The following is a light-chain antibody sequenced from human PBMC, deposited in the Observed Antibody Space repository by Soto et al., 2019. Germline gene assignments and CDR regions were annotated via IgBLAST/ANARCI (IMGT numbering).Light chain of an antibody. Sequence: EIELPRSPGTLSLSPGARATLSSGASHGVRNHYLAWSQQKPGQAPRLVXYCASNRATGILERFSGSGSGTDFTLTISRLEPEAFAVYYCQQRSVWPPSTFGPGTRLKI. CDR2: CAS. V-gene: IGKV3D-20*02. CDR3: QQRSVWPPST. CDR1: HGVRNHY. J-gene: IGKJ5*01.